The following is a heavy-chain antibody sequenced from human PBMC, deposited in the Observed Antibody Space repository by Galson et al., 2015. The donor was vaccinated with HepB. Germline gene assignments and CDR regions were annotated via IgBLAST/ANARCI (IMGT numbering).Heavy chain of an antibody. CDR1: GGSFSGYY. CDR3: ARLLFGGGFDY. CDR2: INHSGST. Sequence: LSLTCAVYGGSFSGYYWSWIRQPPGKGLEWIGEINHSGSTNYNPSLKSRVTISVDTSKNQFSLKLSSVTAADTAVYYCARLLFGGGFDYWGQRTLVTVSS. D-gene: IGHD3-3*01. J-gene: IGHJ4*02. V-gene: IGHV4-34*01.